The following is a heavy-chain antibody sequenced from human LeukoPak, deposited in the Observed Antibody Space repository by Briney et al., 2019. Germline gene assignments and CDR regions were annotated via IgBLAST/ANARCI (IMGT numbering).Heavy chain of an antibody. J-gene: IGHJ4*02. V-gene: IGHV4-39*01. CDR1: GDSISSSSYY. D-gene: IGHD3-22*01. CDR3: ARLQYYYDSNGYYSLYYFDY. Sequence: SETLSLTCTVSGDSISSSSYYWGWIRQPPGKGLEWIGNIYYSGSTYYNPSLRSRHTISLDTSKNQFSLTLSSVTAADTAVYYCARLQYYYDSNGYYSLYYFDYWGQGTVVTVSS. CDR2: IYYSGST.